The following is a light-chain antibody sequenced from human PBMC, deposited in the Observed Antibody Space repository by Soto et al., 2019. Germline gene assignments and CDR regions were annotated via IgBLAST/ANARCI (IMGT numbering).Light chain of an antibody. CDR3: CSYAGTTTGV. CDR2: EVT. CDR1: SSDVGSHNF. J-gene: IGLJ2*01. Sequence: QSALTQPASVSGSPGQSFTLSCTGTSSDVGSHNFVSWYQQRPGKAPKLMIFEVTKRPSGVSSRFSASKSGNTASLTISGVQAEDEAEYYCCSYAGTTTGVFGGGTKLTVL. V-gene: IGLV2-23*02.